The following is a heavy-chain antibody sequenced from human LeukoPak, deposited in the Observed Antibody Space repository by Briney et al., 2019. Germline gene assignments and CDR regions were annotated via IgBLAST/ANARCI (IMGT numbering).Heavy chain of an antibody. Sequence: SETLCLTCTVSGGSISSYYWNWIRQPPGKGLEWIGYIYYSGSTNYNPSLKSRVTISVDTSKNQCSLKPTSVTAADTAVYYCARDGGIGWFDTWGQGTLVTVSS. D-gene: IGHD3-16*01. J-gene: IGHJ5*02. CDR2: IYYSGST. V-gene: IGHV4-59*01. CDR1: GGSISSYY. CDR3: ARDGGIGWFDT.